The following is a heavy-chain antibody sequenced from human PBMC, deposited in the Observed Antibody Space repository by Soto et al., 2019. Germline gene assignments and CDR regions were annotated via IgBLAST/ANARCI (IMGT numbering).Heavy chain of an antibody. CDR1: GFSFRDYD. D-gene: IGHD1-26*01. Sequence: EVQLVESGGGSVQPGESLRLSCAASGFSFRDYDMHWVHQPTGKGLEWVSGLGAADDPYYVASVKGRFSVSRDNAQNSLYLQMNNLRVDDTAVYFCARAYLGRLPRRADYYYAMDVWGRGTTVTVSS. CDR2: LGAADDP. V-gene: IGHV3-13*05. J-gene: IGHJ6*02. CDR3: ARAYLGRLPRRADYYYAMDV.